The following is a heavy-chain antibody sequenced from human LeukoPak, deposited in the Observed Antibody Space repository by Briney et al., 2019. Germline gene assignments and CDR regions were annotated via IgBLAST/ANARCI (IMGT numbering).Heavy chain of an antibody. V-gene: IGHV3-53*01. Sequence: PGGSLRLSCAASDFLVNKYMSWIRQAPGKELEWVSVMYSGGTAFYSDSVRGRFTISRDNSKNTLYLQMSGLKVEDTAVYYCARSIPGPHCGGDGCPPTLTPFDLWGQGTLVTVSS. CDR2: MYSGGTA. J-gene: IGHJ4*02. CDR3: ARSIPGPHCGGDGCPPTLTPFDL. CDR1: DFLVNKY. D-gene: IGHD2-21*01.